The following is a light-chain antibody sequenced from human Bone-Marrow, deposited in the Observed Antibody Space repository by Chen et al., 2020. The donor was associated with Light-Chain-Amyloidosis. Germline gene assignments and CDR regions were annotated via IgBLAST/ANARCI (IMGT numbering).Light chain of an antibody. CDR2: DDS. V-gene: IGLV3-21*02. J-gene: IGLJ3*02. CDR3: QVWDRSSDRPV. CDR1: NIGSTS. Sequence: SYLLTPPSSVSLAQGPTATIACGGNNIGSTSVHWYQQTPGQAPLLVVYDDSDRPSGIPERLSGSNSGNTATLTISRVEAGDEADYYCQVWDRSSDRPVFGGGTKLTVL.